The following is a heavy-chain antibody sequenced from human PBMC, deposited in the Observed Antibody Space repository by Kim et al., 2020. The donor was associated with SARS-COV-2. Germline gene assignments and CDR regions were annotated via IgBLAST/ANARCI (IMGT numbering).Heavy chain of an antibody. J-gene: IGHJ4*02. CDR3: ARGALGSDGFDY. V-gene: IGHV4-34*01. Sequence: NYNPSLKSRVTISVDTSKNQFSLKLSSVTAADTAVYYCARGALGSDGFDYWGQGTLVTVSS. D-gene: IGHD3-10*01.